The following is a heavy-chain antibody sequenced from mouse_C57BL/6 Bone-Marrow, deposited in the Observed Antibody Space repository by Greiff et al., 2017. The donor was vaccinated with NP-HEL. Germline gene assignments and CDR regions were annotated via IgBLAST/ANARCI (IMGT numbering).Heavy chain of an antibody. J-gene: IGHJ3*01. V-gene: IGHV1-59*01. CDR2: IDPSDSYT. CDR3: ARTGWFAY. CDR1: GYTFTSYW. Sequence: VQLQQPGAELVRPGTSVKLSCKASGYTFTSYWMHWVKQRPGQGLEWIGVIDPSDSYTNYNQKFKGKATLTVDTSSSQANMKLSSLTSEDSAVYYCARTGWFAYWGQGTLVTVSA.